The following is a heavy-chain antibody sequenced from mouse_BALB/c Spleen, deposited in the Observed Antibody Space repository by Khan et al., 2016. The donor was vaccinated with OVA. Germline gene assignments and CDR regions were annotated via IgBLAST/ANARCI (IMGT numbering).Heavy chain of an antibody. J-gene: IGHJ2*01. CDR2: ISYSGRT. CDR3: ARSVTITTVVATDFDY. CDR1: GYSITSDYA. Sequence: VQLQESGPGLVKPSQSLSLTCTVTGYSITSDYAWNWIRQFPGNKLEWMGYISYSGRTSYNPSLKSRISITRDTSKNQFFLQLNSVTTEDTATXSCARSVTITTVVATDFDYWGHGTTLTVSS. D-gene: IGHD1-1*01. V-gene: IGHV3-2*02.